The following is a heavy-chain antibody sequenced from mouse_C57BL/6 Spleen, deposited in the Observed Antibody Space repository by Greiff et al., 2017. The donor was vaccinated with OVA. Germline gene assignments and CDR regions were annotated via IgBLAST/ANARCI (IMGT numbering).Heavy chain of an antibody. V-gene: IGHV5-12*01. CDR1: GFTFSDYY. CDR2: ISNGGGST. Sequence: EVKLVESGGGLVQPGGSLKLSCAASGFTFSDYYMYWVRQTPEKRLEWVAYISNGGGSTYYPDTVKGRFTISRDNAKNTLYLQMSRLKSEDTAMYYCAIRTWFAYWGQGTLVTVSA. J-gene: IGHJ3*01. CDR3: AIRTWFAY.